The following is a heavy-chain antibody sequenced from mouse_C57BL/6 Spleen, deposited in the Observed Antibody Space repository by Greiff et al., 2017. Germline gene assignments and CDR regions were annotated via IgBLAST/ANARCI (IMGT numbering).Heavy chain of an antibody. V-gene: IGHV14-4*01. CDR2: IDPENGDT. CDR3: TTGDGYPFAY. J-gene: IGHJ3*01. CDR1: GFNIKDDY. Sequence: EVILVESGAELVRPGASVKLSCTASGFNIKDDYMHWVKQRPEQGLEWIGWIDPENGDTEYASKFQGKATITADTSSNTAYLQLSSLTSEDTAVYYCTTGDGYPFAYWGQGTLVTVSA. D-gene: IGHD2-3*01.